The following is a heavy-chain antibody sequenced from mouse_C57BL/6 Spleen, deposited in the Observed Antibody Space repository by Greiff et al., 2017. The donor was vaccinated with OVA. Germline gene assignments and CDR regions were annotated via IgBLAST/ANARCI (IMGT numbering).Heavy chain of an antibody. J-gene: IGHJ2*01. Sequence: QVQLQQPGAELVKPGASVKMSCKASGYTFTSYWITWVKQRPGQGLEWIGDIYPGSGSTNYNEKFKSKATLTVDTSSSKAYMQLSSLTSEDSAVYYCARSGSSPVYFDYWGQGTTLTVSS. D-gene: IGHD1-1*01. CDR3: ARSGSSPVYFDY. V-gene: IGHV1-55*01. CDR2: IYPGSGST. CDR1: GYTFTSYW.